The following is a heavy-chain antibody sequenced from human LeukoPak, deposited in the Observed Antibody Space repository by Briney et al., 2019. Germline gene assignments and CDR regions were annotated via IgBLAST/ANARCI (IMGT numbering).Heavy chain of an antibody. D-gene: IGHD3-10*01. CDR1: GGSISGYY. CDR3: ARSELLWFGRVNSGFDY. J-gene: IGHJ4*02. Sequence: PSETLSLTCTVSGGSISGYYWSWIRQPPGKGLEWIGHMSYSGSTYYNPSLKSRVTISVDTSKNQFSLKLTSVTAADTAVYYCARSELLWFGRVNSGFDYWGQGTLVTVSS. V-gene: IGHV4-59*01. CDR2: MSYSGST.